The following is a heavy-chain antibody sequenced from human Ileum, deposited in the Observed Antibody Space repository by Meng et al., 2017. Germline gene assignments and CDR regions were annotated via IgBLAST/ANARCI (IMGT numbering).Heavy chain of an antibody. CDR1: GASVSSGY. J-gene: IGHJ4*02. V-gene: IGHV4-59*02. CDR2: IHNTGNT. CDR3: ARGPPADF. Sequence: SETLSLTCTVSGASVSSGYWSWIRQPPGKGLEWIGYIHNTGNTNYNPSLQSRVTISVDTSKNQYSLKLRSVTAADTAVYYCARGPPADFWGPGTLVTVSS.